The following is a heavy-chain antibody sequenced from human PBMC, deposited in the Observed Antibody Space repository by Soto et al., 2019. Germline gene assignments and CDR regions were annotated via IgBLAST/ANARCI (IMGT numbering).Heavy chain of an antibody. V-gene: IGHV3-74*01. J-gene: IGHJ6*02. CDR2: INSDGSST. Sequence: GGSLRLSCAASGFTFSSYWMHWVRQAPGKGLVWVSRINSDGSSTSYADSVKGRFTISRDNSKNTLYLQMNSLRAEDTAVYYCAKDLGGISGAHQLLSPPYYYYYGMDVWGQGTTVTVSS. CDR1: GFTFSSYW. D-gene: IGHD2-2*01. CDR3: AKDLGGISGAHQLLSPPYYYYYGMDV.